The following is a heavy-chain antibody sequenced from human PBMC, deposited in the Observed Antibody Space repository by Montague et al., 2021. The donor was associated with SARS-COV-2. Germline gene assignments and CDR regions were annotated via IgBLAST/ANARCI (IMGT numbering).Heavy chain of an antibody. V-gene: IGHV4-4*02. CDR2: ISHSGST. J-gene: IGHJ5*02. CDR3: GRVHEGPPPRAHRSSP. CDR1: GGSISSSNW. Sequence: SETLSLTCGVSGGSISSSNWLCWFRQRPGGGLEWIGKISHSGSTNQNPPLQSRDTISDDQSRNQYYLKLSCVTAADTAVHYCGRVHEGPPPRAHRSSPWR.